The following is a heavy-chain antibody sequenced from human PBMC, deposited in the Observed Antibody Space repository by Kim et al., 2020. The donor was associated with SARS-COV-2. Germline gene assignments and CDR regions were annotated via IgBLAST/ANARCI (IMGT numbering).Heavy chain of an antibody. CDR2: IGTAGDT. Sequence: GGSLRLSCAASGFTFSSYDMHWVRQATGKGLEWVSAIGTAGDTYYPGSVKGRFIISRENAKNSLYLQMNSLRAGDTAVYYCARSSAAAGTGVSAFDIWGQGTMVTVSS. V-gene: IGHV3-13*04. D-gene: IGHD6-13*01. J-gene: IGHJ3*02. CDR3: ARSSAAAGTGVSAFDI. CDR1: GFTFSSYD.